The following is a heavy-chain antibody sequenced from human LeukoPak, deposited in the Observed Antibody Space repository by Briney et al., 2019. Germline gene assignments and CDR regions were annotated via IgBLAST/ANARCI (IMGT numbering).Heavy chain of an antibody. Sequence: SETLSLTCAVYGGSFSGYYWSWIRQPPGKGLEWIGEINHSGSTNYNPTLKSRVTISVDTSKNQFSLKLSSVTAADTAVYYCARSQIYYYYMDVWGKGTTVTISS. V-gene: IGHV4-34*01. CDR3: ARSQIYYYYMDV. CDR1: GGSFSGYY. CDR2: INHSGST. J-gene: IGHJ6*03.